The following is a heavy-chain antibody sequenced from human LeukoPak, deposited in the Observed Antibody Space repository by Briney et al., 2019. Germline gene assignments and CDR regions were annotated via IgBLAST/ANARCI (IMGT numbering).Heavy chain of an antibody. Sequence: SETLSLTCNVSGGSISRGDYYWTWIRQPPGKGLEWIGYIYYSGSTYYNPSLKSRLTISVDTSKNQFSLKLSSVTAADTAVYYCAGGNGYGDLPVWGQGTTVTVSS. D-gene: IGHD4-17*01. V-gene: IGHV4-30-4*01. CDR3: AGGNGYGDLPV. J-gene: IGHJ6*02. CDR2: IYYSGST. CDR1: GGSISRGDYY.